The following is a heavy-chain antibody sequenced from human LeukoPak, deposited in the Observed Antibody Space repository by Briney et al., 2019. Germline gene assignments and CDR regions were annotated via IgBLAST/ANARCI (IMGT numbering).Heavy chain of an antibody. Sequence: SETLSLTCTVSGGSISGYYWGWIRQPPGQGLEWIGNIYHSGSTYYNPSLKSRVTISVDTSKNQFSLKLSSVTAADTAVYYCAGGNYYFDYWGQGTLVTVSS. CDR1: GGSISGYY. CDR2: IYHSGST. V-gene: IGHV4-38-2*02. CDR3: AGGNYYFDY. J-gene: IGHJ4*02.